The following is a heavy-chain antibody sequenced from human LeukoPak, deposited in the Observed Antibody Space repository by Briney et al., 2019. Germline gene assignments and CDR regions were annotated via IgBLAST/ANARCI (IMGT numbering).Heavy chain of an antibody. CDR2: INAYNGNT. D-gene: IGHD1-26*01. CDR3: AREGFSQGSYYWGYYFDY. V-gene: IGHV1-18*01. CDR1: GYTFTNYG. Sequence: ASVKVSCKASGYTFTNYGISWVRQAPGQGLEWMGWINAYNGNTNYAQKLQGRVTMTTDTSTSTAYMELRSLRSDDTAVYCCAREGFSQGSYYWGYYFDYWGQGTLVTVSS. J-gene: IGHJ4*02.